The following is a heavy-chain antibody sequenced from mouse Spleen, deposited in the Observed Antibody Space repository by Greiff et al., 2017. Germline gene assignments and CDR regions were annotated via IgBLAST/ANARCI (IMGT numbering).Heavy chain of an antibody. D-gene: IGHD2-4*01. CDR2: IRNKANGYTT. J-gene: IGHJ2*01. Sequence: EVQLQESGGGLVQPGGSLSLSCAASGFTFTDYYMSWVRQPPGKALEWLGFIRNKANGYTTEYSASVKGRFTISRDNSQSILYLQMNALRAEDSATYYCARYIGYDYDGFDYWGQGTTLTVSS. CDR3: ARYIGYDYDGFDY. CDR1: GFTFTDYY. V-gene: IGHV7-3*01.